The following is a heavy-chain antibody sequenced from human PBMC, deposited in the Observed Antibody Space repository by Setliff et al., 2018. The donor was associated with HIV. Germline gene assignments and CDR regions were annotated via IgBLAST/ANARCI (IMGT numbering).Heavy chain of an antibody. CDR1: GGSFSGYY. V-gene: IGHV4-34*01. CDR3: ASRRRSHQGLYGGNSVFLN. J-gene: IGHJ4*02. D-gene: IGHD4-17*01. CDR2: IYYSGST. Sequence: PSETLSLTCAVYGGSFSGYYWSWIRQPPGKGLEWIGSIYYSGSTKYNPSLKSRVTISVDTSKNQFSLELSSVTTTDTAVYYCASRRRSHQGLYGGNSVFLNWGQGTLVTVSS.